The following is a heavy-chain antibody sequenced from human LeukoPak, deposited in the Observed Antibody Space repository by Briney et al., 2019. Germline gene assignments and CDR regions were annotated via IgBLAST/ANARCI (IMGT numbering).Heavy chain of an antibody. D-gene: IGHD7-27*01. CDR2: ISSNGGSI. J-gene: IGHJ6*02. V-gene: IGHV3-64*03. CDR1: GFTFSNYA. CDR3: VKDLGPSQRHFYGMDV. Sequence: PGGSLRLSCSASGFTFSNYAIHWVRQAPGKGLEYVSAISSNGGSIYYADSVKGRFTISRDNSVDTLYFQMSSVRADDTAIYYCVKDLGPSQRHFYGMDVWGQGTTVTVSS.